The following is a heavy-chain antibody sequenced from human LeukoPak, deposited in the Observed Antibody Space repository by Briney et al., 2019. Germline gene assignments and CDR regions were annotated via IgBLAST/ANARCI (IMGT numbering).Heavy chain of an antibody. V-gene: IGHV1-2*04. CDR3: AKDLQGGWLRFLLDY. CDR2: INPNSGGT. CDR1: GYTFTGYY. Sequence: ASVKVSCKASGYTFTGYYMHWVRQAPGQGLEWMGWINPNSGGTNYAQKFQGWVTMTRDTSISTAYMELSRLRSDDTAVYYCAKDLQGGWLRFLLDYWGQGTLVAVSS. D-gene: IGHD5-12*01. J-gene: IGHJ4*02.